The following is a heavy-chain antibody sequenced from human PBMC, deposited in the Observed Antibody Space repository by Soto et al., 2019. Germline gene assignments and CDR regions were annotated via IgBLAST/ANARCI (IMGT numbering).Heavy chain of an antibody. J-gene: IGHJ5*01. V-gene: IGHV3-15*01. CDR1: GFIFSNVW. CDR3: NTYGVGATNSWFDP. Sequence: VGSLRLSCAGSGFIFSNVWMNRVRQAPGKGLEWVGHIKSKSDDGTTDYAAPVKGRFTISRDDSKNTLYLEMNSLQSEDTALYYCNTYGVGATNSWFDPWGQGTLVTVSS. D-gene: IGHD1-26*01. CDR2: IKSKSDDGTT.